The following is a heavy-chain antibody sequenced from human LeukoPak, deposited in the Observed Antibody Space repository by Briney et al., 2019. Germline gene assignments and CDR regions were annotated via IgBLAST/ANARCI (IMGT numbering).Heavy chain of an antibody. J-gene: IGHJ5*02. V-gene: IGHV1-2*02. Sequence: ASVKVSCKASGYTFTSSYMHWVRQAPGQGLEWMGWITPNLGGTNYAQKFQGRVTMTRDTSISTAYMELRSLRSDDTAVYYGARDKENSYGYPVNWFDPWGQGTLVTVSS. CDR1: GYTFTSSY. CDR2: ITPNLGGT. D-gene: IGHD5-18*01. CDR3: ARDKENSYGYPVNWFDP.